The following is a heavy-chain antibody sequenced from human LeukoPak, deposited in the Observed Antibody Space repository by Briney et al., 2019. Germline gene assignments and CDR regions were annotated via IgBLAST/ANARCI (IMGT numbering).Heavy chain of an antibody. CDR3: AKDIYSSGWYGLFDY. Sequence: PGGSLRLSCAASGFTFDDYAMHWVRQAPGKGLEWVSGISWNSGSIGYADSVKGRFTISRDNAKNSLYLQVNSLRAEDTALYYCAKDIYSSGWYGLFDYWGQGTLVTVSS. CDR1: GFTFDDYA. CDR2: ISWNSGSI. V-gene: IGHV3-9*01. J-gene: IGHJ4*02. D-gene: IGHD6-19*01.